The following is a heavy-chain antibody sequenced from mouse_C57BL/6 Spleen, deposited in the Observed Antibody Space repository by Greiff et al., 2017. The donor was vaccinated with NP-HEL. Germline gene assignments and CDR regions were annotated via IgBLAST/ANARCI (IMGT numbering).Heavy chain of an antibody. CDR2: IYPGNSDT. D-gene: IGHD2-3*01. CDR3: TRGYSYAMDY. V-gene: IGHV1-5*01. Sequence: VQLQQPGAELVKPGASVKMSCKASGYTFTSYWMHWVKQRPGQGLEWIGAIYPGNSDTSYNQKFKGKAKLTAVTSASTAYMELSSLTNEDSAVYYCTRGYSYAMDYWGQGTSVTVSS. CDR1: GYTFTSYW. J-gene: IGHJ4*01.